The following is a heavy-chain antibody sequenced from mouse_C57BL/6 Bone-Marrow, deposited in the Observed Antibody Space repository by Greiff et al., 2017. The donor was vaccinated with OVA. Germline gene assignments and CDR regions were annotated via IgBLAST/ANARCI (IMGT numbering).Heavy chain of an antibody. V-gene: IGHV6-3*01. CDR1: GFTFSNYW. J-gene: IGHJ3*01. D-gene: IGHD2-3*01. CDR3: TGDGYYEAY. Sequence: EVQLQQSGGGLVQPGGSMKLSCVASGFTFSNYWMNWVRQSPEKGLEWVAQIRLKSDNYATHYAESVKGRFTISRDDSKSSVYLQMNNLRAEDTGIYYCTGDGYYEAYWGQGTLVTVSA. CDR2: IRLKSDNYAT.